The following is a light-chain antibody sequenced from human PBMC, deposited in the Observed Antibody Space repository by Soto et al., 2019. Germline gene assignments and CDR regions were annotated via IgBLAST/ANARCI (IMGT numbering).Light chain of an antibody. Sequence: DIQMTQSPSSLSASVGDRVTITCRASQSISSYLNWYQQKPGKAPKLLIYAASSLQSGVPSRFSGSGSGTDFTLTISSLQPEDFATYYCQQSYSTLPFGGGTKVEIK. CDR2: AAS. CDR3: QQSYSTLP. CDR1: QSISSY. J-gene: IGKJ4*01. V-gene: IGKV1-39*01.